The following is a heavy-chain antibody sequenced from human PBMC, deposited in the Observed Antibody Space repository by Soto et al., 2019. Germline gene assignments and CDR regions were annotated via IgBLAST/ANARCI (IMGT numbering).Heavy chain of an antibody. Sequence: QVQLQQWGAGLLKPSETLSLTCGVYGGSLSRYYWTWIRQPPGKGLEWIGEINHSGRTNYNPPLESRVTISADTSKNQFSLKLTSVTAADTAVYYCARGSRLGYCSGGSCYWYFDLWGRGTLVTVSS. D-gene: IGHD2-15*01. CDR1: GGSLSRYY. J-gene: IGHJ2*01. CDR3: ARGSRLGYCSGGSCYWYFDL. CDR2: INHSGRT. V-gene: IGHV4-34*01.